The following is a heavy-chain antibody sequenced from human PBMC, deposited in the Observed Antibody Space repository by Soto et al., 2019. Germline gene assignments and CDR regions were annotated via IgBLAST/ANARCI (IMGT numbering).Heavy chain of an antibody. J-gene: IGHJ4*02. V-gene: IGHV3-21*01. CDR3: ARGWTMSWYLDF. CDR2: IHRGSNYI. D-gene: IGHD3-10*02. CDR1: GFTFNVHS. Sequence: PGGSLILSCAASGFTFNVHSMNWVRQAPGKGLEWVSSIHRGSNYIYYADSVKGRFTISRDNTKNSLYLQMNSLRTEDTAVYYCARGWTMSWYLDFWGQGT.